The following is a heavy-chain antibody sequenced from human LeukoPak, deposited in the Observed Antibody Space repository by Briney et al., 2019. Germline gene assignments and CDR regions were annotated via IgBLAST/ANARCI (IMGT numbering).Heavy chain of an antibody. CDR2: INPNSGGT. D-gene: IGHD6-13*01. CDR1: GYTFTGYY. Sequence: GASVKVSCKASGYTFTGYYMHWVRQAPGQGLEWMGWINPNSGGTNYAQKFQGRVTMTRDTSISTAYMELSRLRSDDTAVYYCASASLAAAGFFDYWGQGTLVTVSS. CDR3: ASASLAAAGFFDY. V-gene: IGHV1-2*02. J-gene: IGHJ4*02.